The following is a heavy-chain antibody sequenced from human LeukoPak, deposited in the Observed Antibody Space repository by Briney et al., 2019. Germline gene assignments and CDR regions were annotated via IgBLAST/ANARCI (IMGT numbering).Heavy chain of an antibody. CDR2: INHSKST. Sequence: SETLSLTCAVYGGSFSGYYWSWIRQPPGKGLEWIGEINHSKSTNYNPSLKSRVTISVDTSKNQISLKLSSVTAADTAVYYCAYSSSWYWFGPWGQGTLVTVSS. V-gene: IGHV4-34*03. CDR3: AYSSSWYWFGP. CDR1: GGSFSGYY. D-gene: IGHD6-13*01. J-gene: IGHJ5*02.